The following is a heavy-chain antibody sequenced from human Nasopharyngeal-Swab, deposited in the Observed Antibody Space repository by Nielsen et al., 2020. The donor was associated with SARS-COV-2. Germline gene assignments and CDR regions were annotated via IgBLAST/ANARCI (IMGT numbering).Heavy chain of an antibody. V-gene: IGHV3-53*01. CDR2: IYSGGST. Sequence: PGKGPEWVSVIYSGGSTYSADSMKGRVTISRDNSKNTLYLQMNSLRAEDTAVYYCARGAYDSSGYFWDYWGQGTLVTVSS. D-gene: IGHD3-22*01. J-gene: IGHJ4*02. CDR3: ARGAYDSSGYFWDY.